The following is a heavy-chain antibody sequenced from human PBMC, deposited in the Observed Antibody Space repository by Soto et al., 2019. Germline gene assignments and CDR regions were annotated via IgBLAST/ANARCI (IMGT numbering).Heavy chain of an antibody. V-gene: IGHV4-34*01. J-gene: IGHJ5*02. Sequence: QVQLQQWGAGLLKPSETLSLTCAVYGGSFSGYYWSWIRQPPGKGLEWIGAINHSGSTNYSPSLKSRVTISVDTSTNQFSLKLSSVTAADTAVYYCARGRLRVTTYHQYNWFDPWGQETMVTVTT. CDR3: ARGRLRVTTYHQYNWFDP. CDR1: GGSFSGYY. CDR2: INHSGST. D-gene: IGHD4-17*01.